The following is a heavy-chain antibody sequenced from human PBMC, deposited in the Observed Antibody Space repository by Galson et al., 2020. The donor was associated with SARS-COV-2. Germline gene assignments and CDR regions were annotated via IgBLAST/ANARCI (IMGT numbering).Heavy chain of an antibody. V-gene: IGHV4-34*01. Sequence: ETSETLSLTCAVYGGSISNYYWTWIRKPPGRGLEWIGAIHQSGRTNYRPSPKSRATLSVDPFKNQFSLKLSSVTAADTAVYYCARGFVSLNTIVMVIASAERGFDYWSQGTLVTVSS. D-gene: IGHD2-15*01. J-gene: IGHJ4*02. CDR2: IHQSGRT. CDR3: ARGFVSLNTIVMVIASAERGFDY. CDR1: GGSISNYY.